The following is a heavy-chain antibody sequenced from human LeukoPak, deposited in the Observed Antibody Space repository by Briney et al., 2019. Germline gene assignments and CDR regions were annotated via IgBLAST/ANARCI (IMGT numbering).Heavy chain of an antibody. D-gene: IGHD2-15*01. Sequence: PPGGSLRLSCAASGFIFSSYGMHWVRQAPGKGLEWVAFIRYDGSKKYYADSVKGRFTISRDNAKNSLYLQMNSLRAEDTAVYYCARDGRWVVVAATPPPSSMDVWGKGTTVTVSS. CDR3: ARDGRWVVVAATPPPSSMDV. CDR2: IRYDGSKK. CDR1: GFIFSSYG. J-gene: IGHJ6*04. V-gene: IGHV3-30*02.